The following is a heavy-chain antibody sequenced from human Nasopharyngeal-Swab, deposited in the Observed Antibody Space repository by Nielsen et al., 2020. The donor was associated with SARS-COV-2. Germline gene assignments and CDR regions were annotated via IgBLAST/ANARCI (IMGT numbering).Heavy chain of an antibody. J-gene: IGHJ3*02. D-gene: IGHD2-2*03. Sequence: SETLSLTCTVYGGSISSYYWSWIRQPPGKGLEWIGYIYYSGSTNYNPSLKSRVTISVDTSKNQFSLKLSSVTAADTAVYYCARTGDLDIVVVPAALWAFDIWGQGTMVTVSS. CDR3: ARTGDLDIVVVPAALWAFDI. V-gene: IGHV4-59*01. CDR1: GGSISSYY. CDR2: IYYSGST.